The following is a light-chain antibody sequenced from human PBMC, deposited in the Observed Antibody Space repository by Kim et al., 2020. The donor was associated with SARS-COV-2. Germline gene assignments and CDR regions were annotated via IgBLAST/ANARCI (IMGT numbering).Light chain of an antibody. CDR2: DAS. J-gene: IGKJ2*01. V-gene: IGKV1-5*01. CDR1: QSVSSY. CDR3: QQYISYPYT. Sequence: DIQMTQSPSTLSASIGYRVAITCRASQSVSSYLAWYQQKPGKAPKLLIYDASSLESGVPPRFSGSGSGTELTLTISSLQPDDFATYYCQQYISYPYTFGQGTKLEI.